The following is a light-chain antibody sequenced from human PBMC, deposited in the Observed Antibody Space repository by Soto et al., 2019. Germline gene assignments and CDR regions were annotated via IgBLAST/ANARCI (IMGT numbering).Light chain of an antibody. CDR2: EVS. J-gene: IGLJ1*01. V-gene: IGLV2-8*02. CDR3: SSYAGNNIYYV. CDR1: SNDVGGYNF. Sequence: QYVLTQTPSASRSPGQAVTISCTGTSNDVGGYNFVSWYQQHPGKAPKLMIFEVSKRPSGVPDRFSGSKSGSTASLTVSGLQAEDEADYYCSSYAGNNIYYVFGTGTKVTVL.